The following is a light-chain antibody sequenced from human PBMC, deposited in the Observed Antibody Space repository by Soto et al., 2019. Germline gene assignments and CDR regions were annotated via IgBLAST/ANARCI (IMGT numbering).Light chain of an antibody. CDR2: DAS. CDR1: HDIGKS. V-gene: IGKV1-27*01. CDR3: QKYNSDPLT. J-gene: IGKJ4*01. Sequence: DLQMTQSPPSLSAYVGDRVTVTCRANHDIGKSLAWYQQRPGKSPRLLIYDASTLQSGVTPRLSGSGSGTDFTLVISSLRPEDVATYYCQKYNSDPLTFGGGTKVEVK.